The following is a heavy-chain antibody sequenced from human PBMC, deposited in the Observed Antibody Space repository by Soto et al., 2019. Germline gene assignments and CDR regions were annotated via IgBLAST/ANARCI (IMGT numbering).Heavy chain of an antibody. Sequence: PGGSLRLSCATSGFTFSNYWMHWVGQVPGRGLVWVSRIDTDGSTTSYADFAKGRFTISRDNAKSTLSLQMNSLRAEDTAIYYCACSRRPARLGPKGAIDYWGQGTLVTVSS. J-gene: IGHJ4*02. CDR3: ACSRRPARLGPKGAIDY. D-gene: IGHD2-15*01. V-gene: IGHV3-74*01. CDR1: GFTFSNYW. CDR2: IDTDGSTT.